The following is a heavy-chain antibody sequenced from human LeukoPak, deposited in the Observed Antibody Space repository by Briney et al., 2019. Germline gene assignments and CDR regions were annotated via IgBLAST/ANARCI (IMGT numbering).Heavy chain of an antibody. CDR2: ISDTGST. J-gene: IGHJ4*02. CDR3: VRDRSYGLFDY. D-gene: IGHD5-18*01. CDR1: GGSISSYY. V-gene: IGHV4-59*01. Sequence: SETLSLTCTVSGGSISSYYWTWIRQPPGKGLEWIGFISDTGSTNYNPSVKSRVTISVDTSKSQFSLMLSSVTAADTAVYYCVRDRSYGLFDYWGQGTLVTVSS.